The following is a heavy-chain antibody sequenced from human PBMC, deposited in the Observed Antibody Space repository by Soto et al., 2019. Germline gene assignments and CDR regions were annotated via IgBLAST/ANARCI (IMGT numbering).Heavy chain of an antibody. D-gene: IGHD3-22*01. CDR3: AKAGVYYDSSAYYYTHS. CDR1: GFTFSNYG. V-gene: IGHV3-30*18. CDR2: ISYDGTNK. Sequence: GGSLRLSCAASGFTFSNYGMHWVRQAPGKGLEWVAVISYDGTNKYYADSVKGRFTISRDNSKNTLYLQMNSLRAEDTAVYYCAKAGVYYDSSAYYYTHSWGQGTLVTVSS. J-gene: IGHJ5*01.